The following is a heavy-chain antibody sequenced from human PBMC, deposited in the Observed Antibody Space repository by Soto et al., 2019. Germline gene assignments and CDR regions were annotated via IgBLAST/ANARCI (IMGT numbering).Heavy chain of an antibody. CDR1: GFTFSSYA. D-gene: IGHD1-7*01. CDR2: ISGSGGST. J-gene: IGHJ4*02. Sequence: GGSLRLSCAASGFTFSSYAMSWVRQAPGKGLEWVSAISGSGGSTYYADSVKGRFTISRDNSKNTLYLQMNSLRAEDTAVYYCAKDSRVNWYYALPSFDYWGQGTLVTVSS. V-gene: IGHV3-23*01. CDR3: AKDSRVNWYYALPSFDY.